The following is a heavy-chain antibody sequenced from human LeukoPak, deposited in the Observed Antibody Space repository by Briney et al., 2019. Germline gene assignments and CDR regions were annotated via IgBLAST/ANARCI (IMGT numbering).Heavy chain of an antibody. CDR1: GGSISNRSHF. CDR2: IYYSGYT. D-gene: IGHD2/OR15-2a*01. CDR3: ARDSAPNLLAYFDY. V-gene: IGHV4-39*07. J-gene: IGHJ4*02. Sequence: SETLSLTCTVSGGSISNRSHFWGWIRQTPGKGLVWFGSIYYSGYTYYNPSLKSRVTISVDTSKNQFSLRLNSVTAADTAVYYCARDSAPNLLAYFDYWGQGILVTVFS.